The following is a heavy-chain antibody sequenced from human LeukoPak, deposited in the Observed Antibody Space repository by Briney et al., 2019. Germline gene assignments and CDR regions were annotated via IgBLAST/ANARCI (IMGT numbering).Heavy chain of an antibody. CDR3: ARLPQGGSSYGPLDV. J-gene: IGHJ6*02. D-gene: IGHD5-18*01. V-gene: IGHV4-59*08. CDR2: IYSSGTT. Sequence: SETLSLTCTVSGGSISSYCWSWIRQPPGKGLEWIGYIYSSGTTNYNPSLKSRVTISVDTSKNQFSLQLSSVTAADTAVYYCARLPQGGSSYGPLDVWGQGTTVTVSS. CDR1: GGSISSYC.